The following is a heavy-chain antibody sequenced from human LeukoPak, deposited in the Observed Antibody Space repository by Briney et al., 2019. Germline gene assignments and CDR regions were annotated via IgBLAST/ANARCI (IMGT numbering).Heavy chain of an antibody. Sequence: EPGGSLRLSCAASGFTFRDHYMTWIRQAPGKGLEWVGSISTSGSTIYYADSVKGRFTISRDNSKNTLYLQMNSLRAEDTAVYYCAKETPGIAAADWGQGTLVTVSS. J-gene: IGHJ4*02. CDR2: ISTSGSTI. V-gene: IGHV3-11*01. CDR3: AKETPGIAAAD. D-gene: IGHD6-13*01. CDR1: GFTFRDHY.